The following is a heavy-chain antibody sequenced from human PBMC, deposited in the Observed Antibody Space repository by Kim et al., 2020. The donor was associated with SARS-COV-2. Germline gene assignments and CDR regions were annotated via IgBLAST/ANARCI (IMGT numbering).Heavy chain of an antibody. CDR1: GFTFSSYA. J-gene: IGHJ4*02. D-gene: IGHD3-9*01. CDR3: AKPASTYDILTGYYMGY. V-gene: IGHV3-23*01. CDR2: ISGTGGNT. Sequence: GGSLRLSCAASGFTFSSYAMSWVRQAPGKGLEWVSAISGTGGNTHYADSVKGRFTISRDNSKNTLYLQMNTLRAEDTAVYYCAKPASTYDILTGYYMGYWGQGTPVTVSS.